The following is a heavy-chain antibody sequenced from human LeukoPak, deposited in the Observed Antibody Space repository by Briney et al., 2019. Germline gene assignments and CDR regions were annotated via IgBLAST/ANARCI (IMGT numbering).Heavy chain of an antibody. J-gene: IGHJ5*02. CDR3: ARDYCSSTSCYSHWFDP. D-gene: IGHD2-2*01. CDR1: GYTFTTYG. CDR2: ISAYNGNT. V-gene: IGHV1-18*01. Sequence: ASVTVSCKTSGYTFTTYGSSWVRQAPGQGLEWMGWISAYNGNTNYAQNLQGRVTMTTDTSTNTAYMELRSLRSDDTAVYYCARDYCSSTSCYSHWFDPWGQGTLVTVSS.